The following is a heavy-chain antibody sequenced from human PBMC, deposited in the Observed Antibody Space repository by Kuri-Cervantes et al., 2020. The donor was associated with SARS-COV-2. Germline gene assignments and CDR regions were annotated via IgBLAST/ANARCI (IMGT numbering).Heavy chain of an antibody. CDR1: GFTFSSYG. D-gene: IGHD6-19*01. J-gene: IGHJ4*02. CDR2: IRYDGSNK. V-gene: IGHV3-30*02. CDR3: AKDRLSFSVGLVTDY. Sequence: GGSLRLSCAASGFTFSSYGMHWVRQAPGKGLEWVAFIRYDGSNKYYADSVKGRFTITRDNSKNTLYLQMYSLRAEDTAVYYCAKDRLSFSVGLVTDYWGQGTLVTVSS.